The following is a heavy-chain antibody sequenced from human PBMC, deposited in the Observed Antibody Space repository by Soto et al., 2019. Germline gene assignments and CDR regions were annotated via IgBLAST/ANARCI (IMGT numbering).Heavy chain of an antibody. CDR3: AREARGTFDY. Sequence: SETLSLTCTVSGGSISSYYWSWTRQPPGKGLEWIGYIYYSGSTNYNPSLKSRVTISVDTSKNQFSLKLSSVTAADTAVYYCAREARGTFDYWGQGTLVTVSS. J-gene: IGHJ4*02. CDR1: GGSISSYY. D-gene: IGHD1-26*01. V-gene: IGHV4-59*01. CDR2: IYYSGST.